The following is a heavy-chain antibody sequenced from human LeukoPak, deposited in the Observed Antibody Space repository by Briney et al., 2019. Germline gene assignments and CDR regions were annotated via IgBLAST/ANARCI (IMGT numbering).Heavy chain of an antibody. CDR3: ARGVDYSNYYYMDV. CDR1: GGSISSSSYY. Sequence: SETLSLSCTVSGGSISSSSYYWGWIRQPPGKGLEWIGRIYYSGSTYYNPSLKSRVTISVDTSKNQFSLKLSSVTAADTAVYYCARGVDYSNYYYMDVWGKGTTVTVSS. V-gene: IGHV4-39*07. D-gene: IGHD4-11*01. J-gene: IGHJ6*03. CDR2: IYYSGST.